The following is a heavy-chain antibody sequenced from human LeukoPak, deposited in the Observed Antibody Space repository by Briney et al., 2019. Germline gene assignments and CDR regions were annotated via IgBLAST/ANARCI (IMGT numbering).Heavy chain of an antibody. V-gene: IGHV1-8*01. J-gene: IGHJ4*02. D-gene: IGHD1-26*01. CDR3: ARELVGATSDY. Sequence: ASVKVSCKASGYTFTSYDINWVRQAPGQGLEWMGWMNPYSGNTGYAQKFQGRVTMTRSTSIGTAYMEPSSLRSEDTPGYYCARELVGATSDYWGQGTLVTVSS. CDR1: GYTFTSYD. CDR2: MNPYSGNT.